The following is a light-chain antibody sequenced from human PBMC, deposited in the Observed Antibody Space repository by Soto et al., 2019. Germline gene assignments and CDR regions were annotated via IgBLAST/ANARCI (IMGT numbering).Light chain of an antibody. CDR3: SSYTSSSTRV. J-gene: IGLJ1*01. CDR2: EVS. Sequence: QSALTQPASVSGSPVKSITISCTGTSSDVGGYNYVSWYQQHPGKAPKLMIYEVSNRPSGVSNRFSGSKSGNTASLTISGRQAEDEADDYCSSYTSSSTRVFGTGTKLTVL. CDR1: SSDVGGYNY. V-gene: IGLV2-14*01.